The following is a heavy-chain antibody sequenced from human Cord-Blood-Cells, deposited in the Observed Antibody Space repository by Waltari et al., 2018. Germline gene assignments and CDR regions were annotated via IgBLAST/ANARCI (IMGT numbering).Heavy chain of an antibody. V-gene: IGHV4-34*01. J-gene: IGHJ4*02. CDR1: GGSFSGYY. D-gene: IGHD3-22*01. CDR2: INHSGST. Sequence: QVQLQQWGAGLLKPSETLSLTCAVYGGSFSGYYWSWIRQPPGKGLEWIGEINHSGSTNYHPSLKSRVTISVDTSKNQFSLKLSSVTAADTAVYYCARGGSPDSSGYYYVGYWGQGTLVTVSS. CDR3: ARGGSPDSSGYYYVGY.